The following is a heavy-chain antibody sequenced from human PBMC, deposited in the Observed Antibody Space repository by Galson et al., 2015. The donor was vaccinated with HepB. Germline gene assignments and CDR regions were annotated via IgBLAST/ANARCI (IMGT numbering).Heavy chain of an antibody. Sequence: SLRLSCAASGFTFSSYGMHWVRQAPGKGLEWVAVIWYDGSNKYYADSVKGRFTISRDNSKNTLYLQMNSLRAEDTAVYYCARGGESWYFDLWGRGTLVTVSS. CDR2: IWYDGSNK. CDR1: GFTFSSYG. V-gene: IGHV3-33*01. J-gene: IGHJ2*01. D-gene: IGHD3-16*01. CDR3: ARGGESWYFDL.